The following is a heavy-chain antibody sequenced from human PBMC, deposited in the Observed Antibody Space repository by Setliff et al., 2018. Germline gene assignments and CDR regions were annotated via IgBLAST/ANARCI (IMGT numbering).Heavy chain of an antibody. Sequence: ASVKVSCKASGYTFTSNLINWVRQAPGQGLEWMGWINTNTGIPTYSQGFTGRIVFSLEASANTAYLQISNLETEDMAVYYCATWNGRYSDYWGQGTLVTVSS. CDR3: ATWNGRYSDY. CDR2: INTNTGIP. CDR1: GYTFTSNL. V-gene: IGHV7-4-1*02. J-gene: IGHJ4*02. D-gene: IGHD1-26*01.